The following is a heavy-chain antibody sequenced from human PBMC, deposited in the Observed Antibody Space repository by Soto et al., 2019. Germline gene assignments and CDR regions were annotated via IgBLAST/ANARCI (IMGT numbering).Heavy chain of an antibody. CDR2: ILPMLDIT. D-gene: IGHD6-13*01. V-gene: IGHV1-69*02. CDR1: GGTFSTYT. Sequence: QVQLVQSGAEVKKPGSSVKVSCKASGGTFSTYTIIWVRQAPGQGLEWMGRILPMLDITNSAQRFQGRVTITADKSTSTAYLELSSLRSEDTAVYYCTLGSWSAETFDIWGRGTIVTFSS. J-gene: IGHJ3*02. CDR3: TLGSWSAETFDI.